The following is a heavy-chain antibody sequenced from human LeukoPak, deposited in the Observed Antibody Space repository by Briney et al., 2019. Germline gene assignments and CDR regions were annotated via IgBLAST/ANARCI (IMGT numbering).Heavy chain of an antibody. CDR1: GFTFSSYG. D-gene: IGHD6-6*01. CDR2: IWYDGSDK. J-gene: IGHJ4*02. V-gene: IGHV3-33*01. CDR3: ARDRGIAARYYDY. Sequence: GGSLRLSCAASGFTFSSYGMHWVRQAPGKGLEWVAVIWYDGSDKYYADSVKGRFTISRDNSKNTLNLQMNSLRAGDMAVYYCARDRGIAARYYDYWGQGTLVTVSS.